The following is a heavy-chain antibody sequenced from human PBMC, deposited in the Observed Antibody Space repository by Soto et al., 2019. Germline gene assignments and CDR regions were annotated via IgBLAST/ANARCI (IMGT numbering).Heavy chain of an antibody. D-gene: IGHD6-13*01. J-gene: IGHJ4*02. Sequence: QLQVQESGPGLVKPSETLSLTCTVSGGSISSSSYYWGWIRQPPGKGLEWIGSIYYSGSTYYNPSLKSRVTISVDTSKNQFSLKLSSVTAADTAVYYCARRGSSSWYGYWGQGTLVTVSS. V-gene: IGHV4-39*01. CDR1: GGSISSSSYY. CDR2: IYYSGST. CDR3: ARRGSSSWYGY.